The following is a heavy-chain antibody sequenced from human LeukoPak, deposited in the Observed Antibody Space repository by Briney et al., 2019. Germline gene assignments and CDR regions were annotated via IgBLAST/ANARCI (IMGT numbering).Heavy chain of an antibody. CDR2: IYHRGNM. D-gene: IGHD3-10*01. Sequence: SSETLSLTCSVSGFSIGTGYSWGWIRQPPGKGLEWIGTIYHRGNMYYNPSLMSRVTISLDTSKNQFSLRLTSVTAADTALYYCAREVESWFGDLLSYFDSWGQGTQVTVSS. V-gene: IGHV4-38-2*02. CDR3: AREVESWFGDLLSYFDS. J-gene: IGHJ4*02. CDR1: GFSIGTGYS.